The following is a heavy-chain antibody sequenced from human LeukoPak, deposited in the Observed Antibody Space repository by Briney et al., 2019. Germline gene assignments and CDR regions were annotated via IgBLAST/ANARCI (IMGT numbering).Heavy chain of an antibody. CDR2: IKEDESEK. CDR1: GFTYSSYW. J-gene: IGHJ4*02. CDR3: ARGGSFGSFDY. Sequence: GGSLRLSCAASGFTYSSYWMSWVRQAPGKGLEWVPNIKEDESEKDYVDSVTGRFTISRDNAKNSLYLQSNSLRAEDTAVYYCARGGSFGSFDYWGQGTLVTVSS. D-gene: IGHD1-26*01. V-gene: IGHV3-7*01.